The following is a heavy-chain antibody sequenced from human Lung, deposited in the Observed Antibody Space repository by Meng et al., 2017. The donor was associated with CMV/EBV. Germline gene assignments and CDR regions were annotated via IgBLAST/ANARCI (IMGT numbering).Heavy chain of an antibody. CDR3: ARDGAAYCGGDCGTFDY. J-gene: IGHJ4*02. Sequence: FNFSRYAMHWVGQAPGKGLEWVAVISYDGSNTYYADSVKGRFTISRDNSKNTLYLQMTSLRAEDPAVYYCARDGAAYCGGDCGTFDYWGQGTLVTVSS. CDR2: ISYDGSNT. V-gene: IGHV3-30*04. D-gene: IGHD2-21*01. CDR1: FNFSRYA.